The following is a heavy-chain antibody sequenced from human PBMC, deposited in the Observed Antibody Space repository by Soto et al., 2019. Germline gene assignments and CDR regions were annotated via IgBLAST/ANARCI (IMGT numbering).Heavy chain of an antibody. CDR3: AKHRTWSYYFDY. CDR2: ISGTAVST. J-gene: IGHJ4*02. D-gene: IGHD3-10*01. Sequence: EVQLVESGGGLVKPGGSLRLSCAASGFTFSTYAMSWVRQAPGKGLEWVSVISGTAVSTDYADSVKGRFTISRDNSKNTLFLQMNSLRAEDTAVYYCAKHRTWSYYFDYWGQGTLVTVSS. V-gene: IGHV3-23*04. CDR1: GFTFSTYA.